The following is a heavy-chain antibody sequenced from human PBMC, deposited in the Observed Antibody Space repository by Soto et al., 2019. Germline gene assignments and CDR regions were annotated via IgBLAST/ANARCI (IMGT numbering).Heavy chain of an antibody. CDR1: NGSFTDYF. J-gene: IGHJ5*02. CDR3: VARGMPYDFLSGPHPFDP. Sequence: QVQLQQWGAGLLKPSETLSLTCAAHNGSFTDYFWTWIRQSPGKGLEWIGEINHRGGATYNPSLRSRVTISIDTSKNHFSLSLRSLTAADTAVYYCVARGMPYDFLSGPHPFDPWGHGTLVTVSS. CDR2: INHRGGA. D-gene: IGHD3-3*01. V-gene: IGHV4-34*02.